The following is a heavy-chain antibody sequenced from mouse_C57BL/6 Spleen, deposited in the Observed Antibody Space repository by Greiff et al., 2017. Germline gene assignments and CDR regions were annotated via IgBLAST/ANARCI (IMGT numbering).Heavy chain of an antibody. Sequence: VQLQQSGAELVKPGASVKISCKASGYAFSSYWMNWVKQRPGKGLEWIGQIYPGDGDTNYNGKFKGKATLTADKSSSTAYMQLSSLTSEDSAVYFCARSGIYYDYDGAMDYWGQGTSVTVSS. CDR1: GYAFSSYW. D-gene: IGHD2-4*01. CDR2: IYPGDGDT. CDR3: ARSGIYYDYDGAMDY. V-gene: IGHV1-80*01. J-gene: IGHJ4*01.